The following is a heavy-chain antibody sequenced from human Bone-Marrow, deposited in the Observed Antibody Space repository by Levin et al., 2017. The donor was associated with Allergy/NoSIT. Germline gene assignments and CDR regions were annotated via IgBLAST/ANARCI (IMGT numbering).Heavy chain of an antibody. V-gene: IGHV4-39*01. D-gene: IGHD2-2*01. CDR2: IYYTGTT. Sequence: SETLSLTCTVSGGDPVSYPSYYWGWIRQPPGQGLEWIGTIYYTGTTYYNPSLKSRVTVSVDTSKNQFSLRLSSVTAADTAVYYCARHTCSNTACPMGNWGQGTLVTVSS. CDR3: ARHTCSNTACPMGN. J-gene: IGHJ4*02. CDR1: GGDPVSYPSYY.